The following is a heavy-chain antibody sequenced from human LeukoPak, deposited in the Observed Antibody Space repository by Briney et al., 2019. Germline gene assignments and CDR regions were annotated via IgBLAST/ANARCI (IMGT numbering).Heavy chain of an antibody. CDR1: GGTFSSYA. J-gene: IGHJ4*02. CDR3: ATLGRDYDSSGYSFRFDY. V-gene: IGHV1-69*04. CDR2: IIPILGIA. Sequence: SVKVSCKASGGTFSSYAISWVRQAPGQGLEWMGRIIPILGIADYAQKFQGRVTITADKSTSTAYMELSSLRSEDTAVYYCATLGRDYDSSGYSFRFDYWGQGTLVTVSS. D-gene: IGHD3-22*01.